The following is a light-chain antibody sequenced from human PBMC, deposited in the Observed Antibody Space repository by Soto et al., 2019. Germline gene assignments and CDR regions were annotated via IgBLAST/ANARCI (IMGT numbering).Light chain of an antibody. Sequence: EIGLTQSPGTLSLSPGERATLSCRASQSVYKNFLARYQQKPGQAPRLLINGASNRATGIPDRFSGSGSGTDFSLIIDRLEPEDFAVYFCQQYGSSPPNFGGGTKVAIK. CDR2: GAS. CDR1: QSVYKNF. CDR3: QQYGSSPPN. J-gene: IGKJ4*01. V-gene: IGKV3-20*01.